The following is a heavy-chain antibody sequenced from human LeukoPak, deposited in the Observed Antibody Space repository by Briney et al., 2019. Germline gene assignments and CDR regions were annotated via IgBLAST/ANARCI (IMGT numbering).Heavy chain of an antibody. CDR3: ARGTTGTTAVRDY. CDR2: ISYDGSNK. J-gene: IGHJ4*02. Sequence: GGSLRLSCAASGFTFSSYGMHWVRQAPGKGLEWVAVISYDGSNKYYADSVKGRFTISRDNSKNTLYLQMNNLRVEDTAVYYCARGTTGTTAVRDYWGQGTLVTVSS. CDR1: GFTFSSYG. D-gene: IGHD1/OR15-1a*01. V-gene: IGHV3-30*03.